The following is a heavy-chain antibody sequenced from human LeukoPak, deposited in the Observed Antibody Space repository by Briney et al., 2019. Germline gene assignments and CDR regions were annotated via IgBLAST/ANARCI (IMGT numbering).Heavy chain of an antibody. V-gene: IGHV4-34*01. Sequence: PSGTLSLTCAVYGGSFRGYSWSWIRQPPGKGLEWIGEINHSGSTNYNPSLKSQVTISVDTSKNQFSLKLSSVTAADTAVYYCAGIAAAGTDYWGQGTLVTVSS. CDR3: AGIAAAGTDY. CDR2: INHSGST. J-gene: IGHJ4*02. CDR1: GGSFRGYS. D-gene: IGHD6-13*01.